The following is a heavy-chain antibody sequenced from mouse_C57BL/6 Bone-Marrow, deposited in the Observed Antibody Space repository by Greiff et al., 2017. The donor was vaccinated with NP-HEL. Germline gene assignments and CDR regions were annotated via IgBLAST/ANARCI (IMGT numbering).Heavy chain of an antibody. Sequence: EVHLVESGGDLVKPGGSLKLSCAASGFTFSSYGMSWVRQTPDKRLEWVATISSGGSYTYYPDSVKGRFTISRDNAKNTLYLQMSSLKSEDTAMYYCARHPFAYWGQGTLVTVSA. CDR1: GFTFSSYG. J-gene: IGHJ3*01. CDR3: ARHPFAY. CDR2: ISSGGSYT. V-gene: IGHV5-6*01.